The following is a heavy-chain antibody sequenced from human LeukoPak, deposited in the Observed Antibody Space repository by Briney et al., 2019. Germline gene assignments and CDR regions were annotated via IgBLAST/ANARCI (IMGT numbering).Heavy chain of an antibody. V-gene: IGHV3-23*01. CDR2: ISGSAGST. CDR3: AKDAIGYSSGWYIFGPFDP. D-gene: IGHD6-19*01. J-gene: IGHJ5*02. Sequence: GGSLRLSCVGSGFTFDMYAMSWVRQAPGKGLEWVSAISGSAGSTHYAESVKGRFTITRDNSKNTLYLQMNSLRGEDTAIYYCAKDAIGYSSGWYIFGPFDPRGQGTLVTVSS. CDR1: GFTFDMYA.